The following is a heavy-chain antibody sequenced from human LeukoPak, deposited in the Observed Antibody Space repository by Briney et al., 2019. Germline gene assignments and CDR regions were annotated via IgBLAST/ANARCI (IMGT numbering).Heavy chain of an antibody. CDR2: INSDGSSR. Sequence: GGSLRLSCAASGFTFKNYWMHWVRLVPGKGLVWVSRINSDGSSRHFADSVKGRFTISRENAKNTVYLQMNSLRGDDTAVYYCTRGSSGFSYCSAMDVWGQGTTVTVSS. J-gene: IGHJ6*02. V-gene: IGHV3-74*01. CDR1: GFTFKNYW. D-gene: IGHD3-10*01. CDR3: TRGSSGFSYCSAMDV.